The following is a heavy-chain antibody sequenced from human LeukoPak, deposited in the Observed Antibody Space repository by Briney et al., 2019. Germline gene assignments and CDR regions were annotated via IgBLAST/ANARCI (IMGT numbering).Heavy chain of an antibody. CDR2: IKSKTDGGTI. V-gene: IGHV3-15*01. Sequence: PGGSLRLSCAASGFTLSNAWMNWVRQAPEKGLEWVGRIKSKTDGGTIDYAAPVKGRFTISRDDSKNTLSLQINSLKTEDAAVYYCTTGGLYYDSSGYHYYYCGMDVWGQGTTVTVSS. CDR3: TTGGLYYDSSGYHYYYCGMDV. J-gene: IGHJ6*02. CDR1: GFTLSNAW. D-gene: IGHD3-22*01.